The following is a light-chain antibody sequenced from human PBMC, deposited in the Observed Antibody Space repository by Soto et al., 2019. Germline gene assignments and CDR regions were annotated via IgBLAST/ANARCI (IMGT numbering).Light chain of an antibody. J-gene: IGKJ1*01. CDR2: GVS. CDR3: QHYGYSLWT. Sequence: EIVLTQSPGTLSLSPGETATLSCRASQSLTSSYLAWYQQRPGQAPSLLIYGVSSRATGIPDRFSGSGSGTDFTLTITILEPEDFAVYYCQHYGYSLWTFGQGTKVDIK. V-gene: IGKV3-20*01. CDR1: QSLTSSY.